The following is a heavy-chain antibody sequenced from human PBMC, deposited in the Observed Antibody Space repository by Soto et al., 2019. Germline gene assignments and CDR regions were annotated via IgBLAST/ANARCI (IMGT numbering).Heavy chain of an antibody. Sequence: QLQLQESGSGLVKPSQTLSLTCAVSGGSISSGGYSWSWIRQPPGKGLEGIGYSYHSGSTYYNPSLKSRVTISVDRSKNQFSLKLSSVTAADTAVYYCARENNVLPGGYFDYWGQGTLVTVSS. J-gene: IGHJ4*02. V-gene: IGHV4-30-2*01. CDR1: GGSISSGGYS. CDR2: SYHSGST. CDR3: ARENNVLPGGYFDY. D-gene: IGHD3-10*01.